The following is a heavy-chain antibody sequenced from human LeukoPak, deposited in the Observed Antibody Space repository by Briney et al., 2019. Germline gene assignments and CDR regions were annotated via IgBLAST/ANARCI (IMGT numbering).Heavy chain of an antibody. V-gene: IGHV1-2*02. Sequence: ASVKVSCKASGDTFTGYYIHWMRQAPGQGLEWMGWINPNSGGTNYAQKFQGRVTMTRDTSIRTASMELSRLTSNDTALYYCAREKVVTSTYNGFDPWGQGTLVTVSS. CDR1: GDTFTGYY. CDR3: AREKVVTSTYNGFDP. J-gene: IGHJ5*02. CDR2: INPNSGGT. D-gene: IGHD2-21*02.